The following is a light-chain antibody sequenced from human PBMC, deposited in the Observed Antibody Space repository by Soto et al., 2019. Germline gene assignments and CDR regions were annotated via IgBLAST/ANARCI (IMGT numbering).Light chain of an antibody. CDR3: QQRSNWPSSIT. V-gene: IGKV3D-20*02. CDR2: RAS. Sequence: EIVLTQSPGTLSLSPGERATLSCRASQSVRNSDLAWYQQKPGQAPRLLIYRASGSATGIPDRFIGSGSGTDFTLTISSLEPEDFAVYYCQQRSNWPSSITFGQGTRLEIK. J-gene: IGKJ5*01. CDR1: QSVRNSD.